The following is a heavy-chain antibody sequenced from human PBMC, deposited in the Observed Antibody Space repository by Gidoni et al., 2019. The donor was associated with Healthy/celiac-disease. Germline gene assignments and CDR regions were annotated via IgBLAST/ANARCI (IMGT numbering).Heavy chain of an antibody. D-gene: IGHD4-4*01. J-gene: IGHJ6*02. Sequence: EVQLVESGGGLVQPGGSLRLSCAASGFTFSSYAMHWVRQAPGKGLESVSAISSNGGSTHYANSVKGRFTISRDNSKNTLYLQMGSLRAEDMAVYYCARVEYSNYYGMDVWGQGTTVTVSS. V-gene: IGHV3-64*01. CDR2: ISSNGGST. CDR1: GFTFSSYA. CDR3: ARVEYSNYYGMDV.